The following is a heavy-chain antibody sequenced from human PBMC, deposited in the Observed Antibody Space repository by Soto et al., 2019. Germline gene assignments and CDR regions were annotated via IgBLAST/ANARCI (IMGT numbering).Heavy chain of an antibody. D-gene: IGHD5-18*01. CDR1: GGSISSYY. V-gene: IGHV4-59*01. Sequence: SETLSLTCTVSGGSISSYYWSWIRQPPGKGLEWIGYIYYSGSTNYNPSLKSRVTISVDTSKNQFSLKLSSVTAADTAVYYCAREGYSYGTLDYWAQGTLVTVSS. J-gene: IGHJ4*02. CDR2: IYYSGST. CDR3: AREGYSYGTLDY.